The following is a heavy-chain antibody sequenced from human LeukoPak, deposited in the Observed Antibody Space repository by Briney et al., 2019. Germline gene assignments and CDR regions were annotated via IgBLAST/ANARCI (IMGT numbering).Heavy chain of an antibody. CDR1: GFTFSSYA. V-gene: IGHV3-30*18. D-gene: IGHD2-15*01. CDR3: AKSRLVAVVAAYMDV. CDR2: ISYDASNK. J-gene: IGHJ6*04. Sequence: GGPLRLSCAASGFTFSSYAMHGVRQAPGKGLEWVTIISYDASNKYYADSVKGRFTISRDNSKNTLYLQLDSLRPEDTAVYYCAKSRLVAVVAAYMDVWGKGTTVTVSS.